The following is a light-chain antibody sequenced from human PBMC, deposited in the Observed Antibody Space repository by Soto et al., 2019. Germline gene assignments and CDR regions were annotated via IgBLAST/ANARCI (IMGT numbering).Light chain of an antibody. V-gene: IGLV2-14*01. Sequence: QSALTQPASVSGSPGQSITISCTGTSSDVGGYNYVSWYQQHQGKAPKFMIYDVSNRPSGVSNPFSGSKSGNTASRTISGLQAEDEADYYCCSYTTSNTRQIVFGTGTKLTVL. CDR2: DVS. J-gene: IGLJ1*01. CDR1: SSDVGGYNY. CDR3: CSYTTSNTRQIV.